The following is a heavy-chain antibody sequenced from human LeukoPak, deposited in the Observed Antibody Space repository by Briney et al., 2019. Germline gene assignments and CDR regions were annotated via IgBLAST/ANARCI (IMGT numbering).Heavy chain of an antibody. J-gene: IGHJ4*02. CDR3: ARLGYSYFDY. Sequence: SETLSLTCTVSGGSISSYYWSWIRQPPGKGLEWIGYIYYSGSTNYNPSLRSRVTISVDTSKNQFSLKLSSVTAADTAVYYCARLGYSYFDYWGQGTLVTVSS. D-gene: IGHD5-18*01. CDR2: IYYSGST. CDR1: GGSISSYY. V-gene: IGHV4-59*08.